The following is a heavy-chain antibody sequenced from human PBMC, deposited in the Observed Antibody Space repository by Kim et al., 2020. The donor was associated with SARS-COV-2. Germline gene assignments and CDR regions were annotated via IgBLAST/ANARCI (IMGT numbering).Heavy chain of an antibody. Sequence: DTRYSPSFQGQVTISADKSISTAYLQWSSLKASDTAMYYCARAPDDAFDIWGQGTMVTVSS. J-gene: IGHJ3*02. CDR2: DT. V-gene: IGHV5-51*01. CDR3: ARAPDDAFDI.